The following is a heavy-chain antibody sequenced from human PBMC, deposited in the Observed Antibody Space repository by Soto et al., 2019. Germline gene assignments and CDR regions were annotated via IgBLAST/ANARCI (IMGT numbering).Heavy chain of an antibody. CDR3: ARRPLRYFDWLFPEDAFDI. CDR2: MNPNSGNT. Sequence: GASVKVSCKASGYTFTSYDINWVRQATGQGLEWMGWMNPNSGNTGYAQKFQGRVTMTTDTSTSTAYMELRSLRSDDTAVYYCARRPLRYFDWLFPEDAFDIWGQGTMVTVSS. J-gene: IGHJ3*02. V-gene: IGHV1-8*01. D-gene: IGHD3-9*01. CDR1: GYTFTSYD.